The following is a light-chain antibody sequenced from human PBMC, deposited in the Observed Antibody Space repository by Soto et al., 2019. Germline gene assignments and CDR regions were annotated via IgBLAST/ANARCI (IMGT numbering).Light chain of an antibody. CDR2: EVS. J-gene: IGLJ3*02. V-gene: IGLV2-14*01. CDR1: SSDVGGYNY. CDR3: ISYTTSGTLV. Sequence: QSVLTQPASVSGSPGQSITISCTGTSSDVGGYNYVSWYQQHPGKAPKLMIYEVSNRPSGVSTRFSGSKSGNTASLTISGLQAEDDADYYCISYTTSGTLVFGGGTKLTVL.